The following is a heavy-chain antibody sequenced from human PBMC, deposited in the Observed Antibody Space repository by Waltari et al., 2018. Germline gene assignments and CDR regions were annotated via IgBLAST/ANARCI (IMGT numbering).Heavy chain of an antibody. Sequence: QVQLVQSGSELKKPGASVKVSCKASGYTFTSYAMNWVRQAPGQGLEWMGGIIPILGIANYAQKCQGRVTITADESTSTAYMELSSLRSEDTAVYYCAKSYSWLDYWGQGTLVTVSS. J-gene: IGHJ4*02. V-gene: IGHV1-69*10. CDR3: AKSYSWLDY. CDR1: GYTFTSYA. D-gene: IGHD1-26*01. CDR2: IIPILGIA.